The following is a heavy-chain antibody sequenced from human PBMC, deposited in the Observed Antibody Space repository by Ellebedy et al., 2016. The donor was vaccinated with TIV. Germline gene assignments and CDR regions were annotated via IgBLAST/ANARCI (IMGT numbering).Heavy chain of an antibody. CDR1: GFIFSNSG. V-gene: IGHV3-23*01. CDR2: ISNGGYST. CDR3: VKGEVGASGAFNY. D-gene: IGHD1-26*01. J-gene: IGHJ4*02. Sequence: GESLKISCVASGFIFSNSGISWVRQAPGKGLEWVSAISNGGYSTFYGESVKGRFTISRDNSKNTVDLQMNNLRVEDTALYYCVKGEVGASGAFNYWGQGTLVTVSS.